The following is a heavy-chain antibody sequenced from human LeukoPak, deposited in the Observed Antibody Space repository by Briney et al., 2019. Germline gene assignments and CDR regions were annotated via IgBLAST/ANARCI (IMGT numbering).Heavy chain of an antibody. D-gene: IGHD1-26*01. J-gene: IGHJ4*02. Sequence: SETLSLTCAVYGGSFSGYYWSWIRQPPGKGLEWIGEINHSGSTNYNPSLKSRVTISVDTSKNQFSLKLSSVTAADTAVYYCASQKSGSYDYRGQGTLVTVSS. CDR1: GGSFSGYY. CDR3: ASQKSGSYDY. CDR2: INHSGST. V-gene: IGHV4-34*01.